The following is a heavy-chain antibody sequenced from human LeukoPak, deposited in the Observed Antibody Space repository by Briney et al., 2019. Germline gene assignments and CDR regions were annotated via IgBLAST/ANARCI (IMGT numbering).Heavy chain of an antibody. Sequence: SETLSLTCTVSGNSISSYYWNWIRQPPGKGLEWIGDIYYSGSTNYNPSLKSRVTISVDTSKNQFSLKLSSVTAADTAVYYCASLMLYGSGSYYNVRHYYYMDVWGKGTTVTISS. V-gene: IGHV4-59*12. CDR3: ASLMLYGSGSYYNVRHYYYMDV. J-gene: IGHJ6*03. D-gene: IGHD3-10*01. CDR1: GNSISSYY. CDR2: IYYSGST.